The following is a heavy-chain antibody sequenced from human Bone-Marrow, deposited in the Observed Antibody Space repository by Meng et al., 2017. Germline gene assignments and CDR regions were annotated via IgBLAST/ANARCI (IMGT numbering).Heavy chain of an antibody. Sequence: QVQLGGSGGGVVQPGRSLRLSCAASGFTFSSSAMHWVRQAPGKGLEWVAFIPHDGSKKFYADSVEGRFSFSRDNSNNTVYLQMNSLRTEDTALYFCARGDYLYYFDYWGQGTLVTVSS. CDR3: ARGDYLYYFDY. D-gene: IGHD4-17*01. J-gene: IGHJ4*02. CDR1: GFTFSSSA. CDR2: IPHDGSKK. V-gene: IGHV3-30*04.